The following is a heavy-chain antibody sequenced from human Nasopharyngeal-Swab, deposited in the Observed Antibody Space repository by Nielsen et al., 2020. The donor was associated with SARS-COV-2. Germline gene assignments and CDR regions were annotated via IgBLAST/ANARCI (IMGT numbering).Heavy chain of an antibody. CDR3: ARTRYSYGFFTTGRGGYMDV. CDR2: INHSGST. V-gene: IGHV4-34*01. Sequence: SETLSLTCAVYGGSFSGYYWSWIRQPPGKGLEWIGEINHSGSTNYNPSLKSRVTISVDTSKNKFSLKLSSVTAADTAVYYCARTRYSYGFFTTGRGGYMDVWGKGTTVTVSS. CDR1: GGSFSGYY. J-gene: IGHJ6*03. D-gene: IGHD5-18*01.